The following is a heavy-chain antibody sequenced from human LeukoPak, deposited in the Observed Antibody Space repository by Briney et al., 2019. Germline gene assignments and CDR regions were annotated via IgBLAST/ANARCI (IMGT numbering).Heavy chain of an antibody. D-gene: IGHD6-19*01. CDR1: GFTFSGYW. J-gene: IGHJ4*02. V-gene: IGHV3-74*01. CDR3: ARGGSYSSGAFDY. Sequence: PGGSLRLSCAASGFTFSGYWMHWVRQAPGKGLVWVSRINSDGSSTNYADSVKGRFTISRDNAKNTLFLQMNSLRAEDTAVYYCARGGSYSSGAFDYWGQGTLVTVSS. CDR2: INSDGSST.